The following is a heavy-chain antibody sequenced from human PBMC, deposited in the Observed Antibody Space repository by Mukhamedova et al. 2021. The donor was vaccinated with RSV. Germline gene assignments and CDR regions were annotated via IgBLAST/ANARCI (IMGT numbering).Heavy chain of an antibody. CDR2: IQEHATQE. D-gene: IGHD2-21*02. CDR3: SPIRADFCAGGCSWNGL. Sequence: WVANIQEHATQEHYVDSVKGRFTISRDNAKSSVYLQMNSLRVEDTAMYYCSPIRADFCAGGCSWNGLWGQGTMVTVSS. J-gene: IGHJ3*01. V-gene: IGHV3-7*01.